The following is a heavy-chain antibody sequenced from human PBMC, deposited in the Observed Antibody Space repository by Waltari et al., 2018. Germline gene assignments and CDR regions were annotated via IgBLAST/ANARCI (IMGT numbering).Heavy chain of an antibody. J-gene: IGHJ2*01. CDR1: GGSIGSSNW. V-gene: IGHV4-4*02. D-gene: IGHD2-15*01. Sequence: QVQLQESGPGLVKPSETLSLTCAVSGGSIGSSNWWSWIRQPPGKGLEWIGNIGGSSGSTYYNPSLKSRVTISKDTSKNQFSLKLSSVTAADTAVYYCARFCTGSGCYSARYFDLWGPGTPITISS. CDR2: IGGSSGST. CDR3: ARFCTGSGCYSARYFDL.